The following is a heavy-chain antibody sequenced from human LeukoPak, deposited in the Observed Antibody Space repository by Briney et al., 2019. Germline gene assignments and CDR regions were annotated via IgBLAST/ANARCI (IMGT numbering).Heavy chain of an antibody. V-gene: IGHV1-18*01. J-gene: IGHJ5*02. CDR2: VSTYNPNT. D-gene: IGHD3-3*01. CDR3: ARQEAPYYGFWSGYSNWFDP. CDR1: GYSFTAYV. Sequence: ASVKVSCKASGYSFTAYVISWVRQAPGQGLEWMGWVSTYNPNTNYAQKFQGRVTMTRNTSISTAYMELSSLRSEDTAVYYCARQEAPYYGFWSGYSNWFDPWGQGTLVAVSS.